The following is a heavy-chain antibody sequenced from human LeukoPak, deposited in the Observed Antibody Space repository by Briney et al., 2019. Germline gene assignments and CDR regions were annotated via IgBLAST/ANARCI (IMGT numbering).Heavy chain of an antibody. CDR2: ISDSGST. CDR1: GGSMSSYY. D-gene: IGHD3-10*01. CDR3: AEGYASGNTNYYFDY. J-gene: IGHJ4*02. V-gene: IGHV4-59*08. Sequence: SETLSLTCTVSGGSMSSYYYSWIRQPPGKGLEWIGYISDSGSTNYNPSLKSRVTISIDTSKNQFSLKLSSVTAADTAVYYCAEGYASGNTNYYFDYWGQGTLVTVSS.